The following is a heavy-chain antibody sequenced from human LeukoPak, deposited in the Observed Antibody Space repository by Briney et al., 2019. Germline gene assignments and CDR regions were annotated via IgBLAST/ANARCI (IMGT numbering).Heavy chain of an antibody. J-gene: IGHJ4*02. D-gene: IGHD3-16*01. CDR2: IFSNDEK. CDR3: ARITLGGYFDY. CDR1: GFSLSNARVG. Sequence: SGPVLVKPTETLTLTCTVSGFSLSNARVGVSWIRQPPGKALEWLAYIFSNDEKSYSTSLRSRLTISKDTSTSQVVLTMTNMDPVDTATYYCARITLGGYFDYWGQGTLVTVSS. V-gene: IGHV2-26*01.